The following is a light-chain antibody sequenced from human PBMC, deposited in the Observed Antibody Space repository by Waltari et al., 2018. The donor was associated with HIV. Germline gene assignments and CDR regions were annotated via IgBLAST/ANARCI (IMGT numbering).Light chain of an antibody. Sequence: QAILTQPPSVSGAPGQRVTISCTGTSSNIGAGFDVHWYQQAPGTAPKLLIFGNTNRPSGVPGRFSAYRFGTSASLTIAWLQADDEADYYCRSYDRTLSGFVFGSGTQVTV. CDR2: GNT. CDR3: RSYDRTLSGFV. CDR1: SSNIGAGFD. J-gene: IGLJ1*01. V-gene: IGLV1-40*01.